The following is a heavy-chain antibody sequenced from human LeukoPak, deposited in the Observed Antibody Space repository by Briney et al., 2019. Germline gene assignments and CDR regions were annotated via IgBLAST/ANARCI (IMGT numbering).Heavy chain of an antibody. CDR3: AKVGTISGRGAYFDY. D-gene: IGHD3-9*01. Sequence: GGSLRLSCAASGFTFSSYAMSWVRQAPGKGLEWVSAISGSGGSTYYADSVKGRFTISRDNSKNTLYLQMNSLRAEDTAVYYCAKVGTISGRGAYFDYWGQGTLVTVSS. CDR1: GFTFSSYA. CDR2: ISGSGGST. V-gene: IGHV3-23*01. J-gene: IGHJ4*02.